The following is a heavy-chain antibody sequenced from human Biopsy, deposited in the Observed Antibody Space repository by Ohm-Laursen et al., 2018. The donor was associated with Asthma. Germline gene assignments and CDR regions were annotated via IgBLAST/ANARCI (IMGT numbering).Heavy chain of an antibody. CDR1: GFTFSRYA. D-gene: IGHD4-11*01. CDR2: ISHDGQTQ. Sequence: SLRLSCTASGFTFSRYAIHWVRQAPGKGLEWVAVISHDGQTQRYAESVKGRFALSRDNSQNTLYLQMISLRTDDTAVYYCAKRRGYSDFNDFDYWGHGTLVTVSS. J-gene: IGHJ4*01. V-gene: IGHV3-30*18. CDR3: AKRRGYSDFNDFDY.